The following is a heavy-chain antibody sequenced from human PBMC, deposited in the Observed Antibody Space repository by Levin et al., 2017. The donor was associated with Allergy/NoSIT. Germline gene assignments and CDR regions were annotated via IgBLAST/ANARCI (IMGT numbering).Heavy chain of an antibody. D-gene: IGHD2-21*02. CDR2: ISYDGSNK. J-gene: IGHJ6*02. Sequence: PGGSLRLSCAASGFTFSSYGMHWVRQAPGKGLEWVAVISYDGSNKYYADSVKGRFTISRDNSKNTLYLQMNSLRAEDTAVYYCAKGFAAYCGGDCYSQTYGMDVWGQGTTVTVSS. V-gene: IGHV3-30*18. CDR1: GFTFSSYG. CDR3: AKGFAAYCGGDCYSQTYGMDV.